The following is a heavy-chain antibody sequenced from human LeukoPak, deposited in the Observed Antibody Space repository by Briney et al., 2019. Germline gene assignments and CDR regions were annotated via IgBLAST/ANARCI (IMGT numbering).Heavy chain of an antibody. CDR3: ARDRIAVAGDDGMDV. CDR2: ISYDGSNK. CDR1: GFTFSSYG. D-gene: IGHD6-19*01. Sequence: GGSLRLSCAASGFTFSSYGMHWVRQAPGKGLEWVAVISYDGSNKYYADSVKGRFTISRDNSKNTLYLQMNSLRAEDTAVYYCARDRIAVAGDDGMDVWGQGTTVTVSS. V-gene: IGHV3-30*03. J-gene: IGHJ6*02.